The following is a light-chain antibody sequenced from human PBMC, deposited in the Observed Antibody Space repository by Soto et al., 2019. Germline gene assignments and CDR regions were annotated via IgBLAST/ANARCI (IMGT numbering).Light chain of an antibody. CDR1: SSDVGSYNL. J-gene: IGLJ1*01. CDR2: EAS. CDR3: CSYAGSTTWV. Sequence: QSALTQPASVSGSPGQSITISCTGTSSDVGSYNLVSWYQQHPGKAPKLMIYEASKRPSGVSNRFSGSKSGNTASLTISGLQPEDEADYYCCSYAGSTTWVFGTGTKLTVL. V-gene: IGLV2-23*01.